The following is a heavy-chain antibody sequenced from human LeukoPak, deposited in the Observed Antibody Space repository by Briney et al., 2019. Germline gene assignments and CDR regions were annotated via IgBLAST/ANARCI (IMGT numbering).Heavy chain of an antibody. CDR1: GGSISTSRYY. CDR2: IYYSGIT. D-gene: IGHD2/OR15-2a*01. J-gene: IGHJ4*02. Sequence: SETLSLTCTVSGGSISTSRYYWGWIRQPPGKGLEWIGSIYYSGITYYNPSLKSRVTISLDTSKNQFSLKLSSVTAADTAVYYCARGHHSFTDYWGQGTLVTVSS. V-gene: IGHV4-39*01. CDR3: ARGHHSFTDY.